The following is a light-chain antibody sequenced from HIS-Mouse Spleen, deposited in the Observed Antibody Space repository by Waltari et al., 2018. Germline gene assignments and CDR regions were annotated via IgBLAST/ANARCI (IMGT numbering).Light chain of an antibody. CDR2: EVS. J-gene: IGLJ2*01. CDR1: SSDVGGYNY. V-gene: IGLV2-14*01. CDR3: SSYTSSSTLVV. Sequence: QSALTQPASVSGSPGQSITISCTGTSSDVGGYNYVSWYQQHPGKAPKLMIYEVSNRHSGVANRFSGSKSGNTASLTISGLQAEDEADYYCSSYTSSSTLVVVGGGTKLTVL.